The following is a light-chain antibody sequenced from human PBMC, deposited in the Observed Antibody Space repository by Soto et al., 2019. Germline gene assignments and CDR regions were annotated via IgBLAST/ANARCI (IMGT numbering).Light chain of an antibody. CDR2: GNN. J-gene: IGLJ1*01. Sequence: QSVLTQPPSVSGAPGQRVTISCTGSSSNIGAGYDVHWYQQLPGTAPKVLIYGNNNRPSGVLDRFSGSKSGTSASLAITGLQAEDEADYYCQSYDSSLFFVFGTGTKLTVL. CDR1: SSNIGAGYD. V-gene: IGLV1-40*01. CDR3: QSYDSSLFFV.